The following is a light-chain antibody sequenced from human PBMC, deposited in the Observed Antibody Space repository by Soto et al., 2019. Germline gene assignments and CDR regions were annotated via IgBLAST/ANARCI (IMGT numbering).Light chain of an antibody. J-gene: IGLJ2*01. Sequence: QSALTQPASVSGSPGQSITISCTGTSSDVGNYNLVSWYQQHPGKAPKLIIYEGSARPSGVSNRFSGSKSGNTASLTISGLQAEDEADYYCCSYAISGTLIFGGGTKLTVL. CDR2: EGS. CDR1: SSDVGNYNL. CDR3: CSYAISGTLI. V-gene: IGLV2-23*01.